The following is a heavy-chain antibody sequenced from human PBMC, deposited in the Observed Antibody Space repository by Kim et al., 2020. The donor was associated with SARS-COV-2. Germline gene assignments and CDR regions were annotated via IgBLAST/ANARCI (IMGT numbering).Heavy chain of an antibody. D-gene: IGHD2-2*01. J-gene: IGHJ6*03. V-gene: IGHV4-31*03. Sequence: SETLSLTCTVSGDSMTSDTDYWNWIRQQPGKGLEWIGFLYYSGSTYYNPSLRSRVIISIDRSQKQFSLRLSSVTAADTAVYYCARGRSGSSLIPETYYTDVWGKGTTVTVSS. CDR3: ARGRSGSSLIPETYYTDV. CDR2: LYYSGST. CDR1: GDSMTSDTDY.